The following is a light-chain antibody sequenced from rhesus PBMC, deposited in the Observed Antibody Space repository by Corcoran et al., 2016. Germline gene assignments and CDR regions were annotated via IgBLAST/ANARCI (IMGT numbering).Light chain of an antibody. Sequence: DIVMTQTPLSLPVTLGEPASISCRSSQSLLDSEDGNTYLEWYLQKPGQSPNLLIYEVSNRALGVPDRFSGSGADTDFTLKISRVEAEDVGVYYCMQALEFPRAFGQGTKVEVK. CDR2: EVS. J-gene: IGKJ1*01. V-gene: IGKV2-104*01. CDR3: MQALEFPRA. CDR1: QSLLDSEDGNTY.